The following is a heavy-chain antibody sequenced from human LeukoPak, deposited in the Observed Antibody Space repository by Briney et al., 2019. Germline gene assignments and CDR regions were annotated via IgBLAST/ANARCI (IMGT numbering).Heavy chain of an antibody. J-gene: IGHJ4*02. V-gene: IGHV1-18*04. Sequence: ASVKVSCKASGYTFTNYGISWVRQAPGQGLEWMGWISVYNGNTNYAENLQGRVTVTTDTSTNTAYMELRSLRSDDTAVYYCARADPSYFDYWGQGTLVTVSS. CDR3: ARADPSYFDY. CDR2: ISVYNGNT. CDR1: GYTFTNYG.